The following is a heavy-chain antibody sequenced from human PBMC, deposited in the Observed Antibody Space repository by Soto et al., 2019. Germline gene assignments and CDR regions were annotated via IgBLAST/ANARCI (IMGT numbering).Heavy chain of an antibody. CDR3: ARGGRDCSSTSCANFDY. CDR2: ISGSGGST. J-gene: IGHJ4*02. D-gene: IGHD2-2*01. CDR1: GFTFSSYA. Sequence: PGGSLRLSCAASGFTFSSYAMSWVRQAPGKGLEWVSAISGSGGSTYYADSVKGRFTISRDNAKNSLYLQMNSLRAEDTAVYYCARGGRDCSSTSCANFDYWGQGTLVTVSS. V-gene: IGHV3-23*01.